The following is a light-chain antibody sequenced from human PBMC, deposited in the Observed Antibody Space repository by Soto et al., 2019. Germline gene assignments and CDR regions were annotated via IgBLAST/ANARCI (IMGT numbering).Light chain of an antibody. J-gene: IGLJ1*01. V-gene: IGLV2-14*01. CDR3: SSYTSSSTLEV. Sequence: QSALTQPASVSGSPGQSITISCTGTSSDVGGYNYVSWYQQHPGKAPKLMIYDVSNRPSGVSNRFSGSKSGNTASLTISGLQAEDKADYYCSSYTSSSTLEVFGTGTKVTVL. CDR2: DVS. CDR1: SSDVGGYNY.